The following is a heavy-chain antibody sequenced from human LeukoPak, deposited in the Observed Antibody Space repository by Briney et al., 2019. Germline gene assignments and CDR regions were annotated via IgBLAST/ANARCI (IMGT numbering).Heavy chain of an antibody. D-gene: IGHD6-19*01. Sequence: SETLSLTCAVYGGSFSGYYWSWIRQPPGKGLEWIGEINHSGSTNYNPSLKSRVTISVDTSKNQFSLKLSSVTAADTAVYYCARRRSSGFDYWGQGTLVTVPS. J-gene: IGHJ4*02. CDR2: INHSGST. CDR3: ARRRSSGFDY. V-gene: IGHV4-34*01. CDR1: GGSFSGYY.